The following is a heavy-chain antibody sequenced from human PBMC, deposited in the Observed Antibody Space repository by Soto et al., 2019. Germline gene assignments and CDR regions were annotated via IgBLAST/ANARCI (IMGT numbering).Heavy chain of an antibody. J-gene: IGHJ4*02. CDR1: GYAFTTYG. V-gene: IGHV1-18*01. D-gene: IGHD2-2*01. CDR2: ISAPNGNT. CDR3: ARGKYGDY. Sequence: QVHLVQSGAEVKKPGASVKVSCQGSGYAFTTYGITWVRQAPGQGLEWMGWISAPNGNTNHAQKLQGRVTVTRDTSTSTAYMELRSLRYDDTAVYYCARGKYGDYWGQGALVTVSS.